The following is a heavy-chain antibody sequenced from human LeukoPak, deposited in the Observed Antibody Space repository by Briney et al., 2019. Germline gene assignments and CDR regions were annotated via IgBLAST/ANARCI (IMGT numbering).Heavy chain of an antibody. J-gene: IGHJ5*01. Sequence: SQTLSLTCAISGDSVSSNSAAWTWIRQSPSRGLEWLGRTYYRSKWYNDYAVSVKSRMSINPDTSKNQFSLQLNSVTPEDTAVYYCARAVGGSYPDSWGQGTLVTVSS. CDR3: ARAVGGSYPDS. CDR1: GDSVSSNSAA. D-gene: IGHD1-26*01. V-gene: IGHV6-1*01. CDR2: TYYRSKWYN.